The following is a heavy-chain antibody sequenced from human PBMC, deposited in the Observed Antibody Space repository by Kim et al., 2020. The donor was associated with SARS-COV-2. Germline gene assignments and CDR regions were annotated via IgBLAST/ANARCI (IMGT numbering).Heavy chain of an antibody. CDR2: IIPILGIA. D-gene: IGHD3-22*01. CDR3: ARGHLSSGSVDY. J-gene: IGHJ4*02. CDR1: GGTFSSYA. Sequence: SVKVSCKASGGTFSSYAISWVRQAPGQGLEWMGRIIPILGIANYAQKFQGRVTITADKSTSTAYMELSSLRSEDTAVYYCARGHLSSGSVDYRGQGTLVTVSS. V-gene: IGHV1-69*04.